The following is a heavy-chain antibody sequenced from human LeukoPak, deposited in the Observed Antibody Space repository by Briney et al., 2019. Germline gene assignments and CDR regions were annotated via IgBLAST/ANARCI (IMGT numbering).Heavy chain of an antibody. V-gene: IGHV1-69*13. CDR3: ATLVVPAANDY. D-gene: IGHD2-2*01. CDR2: INPIFGTA. Sequence: SVKVSCKASGGTFSSYAISWVRQAPGQGLEWMGGINPIFGTANYAQKFQGRVTITADESTSTAYMELSSLRSEDTAVYYCATLVVPAANDYWGQGTLVTVSS. CDR1: GGTFSSYA. J-gene: IGHJ4*02.